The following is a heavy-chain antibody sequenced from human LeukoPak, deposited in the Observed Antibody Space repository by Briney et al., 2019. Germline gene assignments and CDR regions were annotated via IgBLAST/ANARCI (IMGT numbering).Heavy chain of an antibody. CDR1: GYSISSGYY. CDR2: IYHSEST. Sequence: SETLSLTCTVSGYSISSGYYWGWIRQPPGKGLDWIGSIYHSESTFYNPPLKSRVTISLDTSKNQFSLKLSSVTAADTAVYFCARDGTRMGNYFNYWGQGTLVTVSS. J-gene: IGHJ4*02. D-gene: IGHD7-27*01. CDR3: ARDGTRMGNYFNY. V-gene: IGHV4-38-2*02.